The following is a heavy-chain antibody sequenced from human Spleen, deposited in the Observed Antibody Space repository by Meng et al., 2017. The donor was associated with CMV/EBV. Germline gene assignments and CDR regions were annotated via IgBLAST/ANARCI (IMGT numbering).Heavy chain of an antibody. D-gene: IGHD5-24*01. CDR3: AREKRWPHPSFDY. Sequence: GESLKISCAASGFTFSSYAMHWVRQAPGKGLEWVAVISYDGSNKYYADSVKGRFTISRENSKNTVYLQMNSLRPDDTAVYYCAREKRWPHPSFDYWGQGTLVTVSS. V-gene: IGHV3-30-3*01. CDR1: GFTFSSYA. J-gene: IGHJ4*02. CDR2: ISYDGSNK.